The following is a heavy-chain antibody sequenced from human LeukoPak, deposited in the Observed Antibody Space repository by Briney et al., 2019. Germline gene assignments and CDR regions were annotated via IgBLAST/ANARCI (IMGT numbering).Heavy chain of an antibody. Sequence: GASVKVSCKASGGTFSSYAISWVRQAPGQGLEWMGWISVYNGNTNYAQKLQGRVTMTTDTSTSTAYMELRSLRSDDTAVYYCARVRGGSYYYNYMDVWGKGTTVTVSS. J-gene: IGHJ6*03. CDR3: ARVRGGSYYYNYMDV. CDR2: ISVYNGNT. CDR1: GGTFSSYA. V-gene: IGHV1-18*01. D-gene: IGHD3-16*01.